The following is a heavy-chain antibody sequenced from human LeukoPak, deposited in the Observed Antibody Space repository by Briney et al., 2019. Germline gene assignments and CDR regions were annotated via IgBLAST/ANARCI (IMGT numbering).Heavy chain of an antibody. CDR3: ARDPGTPFNAFDI. Sequence: SETLSLTCTVSGGSISSGGYYWSWIRQHPGKGLEWIGYIYYSGSTYYNPSLKSRVTISVDTSKNQFSLKLSSVTAADTAVYYCARDPGTPFNAFDIWGQGTMVTVSS. V-gene: IGHV4-31*03. CDR2: IYYSGST. D-gene: IGHD1-14*01. CDR1: GGSISSGGYY. J-gene: IGHJ3*02.